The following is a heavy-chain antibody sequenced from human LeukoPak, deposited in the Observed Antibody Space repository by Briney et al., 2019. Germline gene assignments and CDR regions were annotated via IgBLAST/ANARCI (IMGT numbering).Heavy chain of an antibody. CDR2: ISWNSGMI. J-gene: IGHJ3*02. CDR1: GFTFDDYA. D-gene: IGHD3-16*01. Sequence: GGSLRLSCAASGFTFDDYAIHWVRHAPGKGMEWVSGISWNSGMIVYADSVRGRFTISRDNAKNSLYLQMNSLRLEDTGVYYCVKEHYVSKYAFDTWGQGTMVTVSS. V-gene: IGHV3-9*01. CDR3: VKEHYVSKYAFDT.